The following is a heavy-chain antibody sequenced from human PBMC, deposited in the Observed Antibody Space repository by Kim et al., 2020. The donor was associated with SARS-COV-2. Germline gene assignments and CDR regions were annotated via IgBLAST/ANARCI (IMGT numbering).Heavy chain of an antibody. J-gene: IGHJ6*02. V-gene: IGHV3-30*07. Sequence: DSVKGRFTISRDNSKNTLYLQMNSLRAKDTAVYYCATGAEYSSSSYGMDVWGQGTTVTVSS. D-gene: IGHD6-6*01. CDR3: ATGAEYSSSSYGMDV.